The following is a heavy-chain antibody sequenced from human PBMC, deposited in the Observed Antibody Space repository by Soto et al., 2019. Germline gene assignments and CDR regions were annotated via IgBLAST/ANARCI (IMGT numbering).Heavy chain of an antibody. Sequence: GGSLRLSCAASGFTVSSNYMSWVRQAPGKGLEWVSVIYSGGSTYYADSVKGRFTISRHNSKNTLYLQMNSLRAEDTAVYYCARAPPRTDSSGYYYYYYGMDVWGQGTTVTVSS. CDR2: IYSGGST. V-gene: IGHV3-53*01. D-gene: IGHD3-22*01. CDR1: GFTVSSNY. J-gene: IGHJ6*02. CDR3: ARAPPRTDSSGYYYYYYGMDV.